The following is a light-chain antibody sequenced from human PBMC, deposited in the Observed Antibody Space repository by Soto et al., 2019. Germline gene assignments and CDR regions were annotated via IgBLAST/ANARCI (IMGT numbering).Light chain of an antibody. CDR2: DVS. J-gene: IGLJ1*01. CDR3: CSYAGSYTYV. V-gene: IGLV2-11*01. CDR1: SSDVGGYNY. Sequence: PGPLSGSPGQLVTISRTRTSSDVGGYNYVSWYQQHPGKAPKLMIYDVSKRPSGVPDRFSGSKSGNTASLTISGLQAEDEADYYCCSYAGSYTYVFGTGTKV.